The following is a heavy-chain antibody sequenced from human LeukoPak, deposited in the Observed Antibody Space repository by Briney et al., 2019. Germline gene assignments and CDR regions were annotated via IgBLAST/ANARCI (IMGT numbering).Heavy chain of an antibody. Sequence: PSETLSLTCTVSGGSISSYYWSWIRQPPGKGLEWIGYIYYSGSTNYNPSLKSRVTISVDTSKNQFSLKLCSVTAADTAVYYCARLFPSEWLETDYWGQGTLVTVSS. J-gene: IGHJ4*02. CDR3: ARLFPSEWLETDY. CDR1: GGSISSYY. CDR2: IYYSGST. D-gene: IGHD3-3*01. V-gene: IGHV4-59*08.